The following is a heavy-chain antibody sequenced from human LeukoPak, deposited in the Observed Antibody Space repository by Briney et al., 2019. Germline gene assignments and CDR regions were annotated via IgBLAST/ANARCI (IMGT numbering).Heavy chain of an antibody. CDR2: VRADGTTK. J-gene: IGHJ4*02. D-gene: IGHD5-24*01. V-gene: IGHV3-48*03. Sequence: GGSQRLSCVGSGLSVRDFEMNWVRQAPGKGLEWVAHVRADGTTKWYADSVRGRINIARDNARNSLFLQMNSLRAEDTATYYCSRRFRDWGQGILVTVSS. CDR3: SRRFRD. CDR1: GLSVRDFE.